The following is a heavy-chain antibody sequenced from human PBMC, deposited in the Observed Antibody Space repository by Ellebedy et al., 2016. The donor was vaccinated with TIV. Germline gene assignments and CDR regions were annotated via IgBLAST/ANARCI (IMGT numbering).Heavy chain of an antibody. CDR3: AKDLGDPEPDY. V-gene: IGHV3-30*18. Sequence: GESLKISCAASGFTFSSYGMHWVRQAPGKGLEWVAVISYDGSNKYYADSVKGRFTISRDNSKNTLYLQMNSLRAEDTAVYYCAKDLGDPEPDYWGQGTLVTVSS. J-gene: IGHJ4*02. CDR2: ISYDGSNK. D-gene: IGHD2-21*02. CDR1: GFTFSSYG.